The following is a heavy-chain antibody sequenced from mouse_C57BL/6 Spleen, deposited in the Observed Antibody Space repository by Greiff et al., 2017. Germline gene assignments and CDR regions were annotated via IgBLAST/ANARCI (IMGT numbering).Heavy chain of an antibody. Sequence: QVQLQQSGPELVKPGASVKISCKASGYAFSSSWVNWVKQRPGKGLEWIGRIYPGDGDTNYTGKFKGKATLTAYKSSSTAYMQLSSLTSEDSAVYFCAILCYYGDFDYWGQGTTLTVSS. CDR2: IYPGDGDT. V-gene: IGHV1-82*01. D-gene: IGHD1-1*01. CDR3: AILCYYGDFDY. J-gene: IGHJ2*01. CDR1: GYAFSSSW.